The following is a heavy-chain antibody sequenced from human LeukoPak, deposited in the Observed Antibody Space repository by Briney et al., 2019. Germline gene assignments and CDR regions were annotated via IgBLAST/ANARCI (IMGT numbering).Heavy chain of an antibody. CDR2: MKPRGTT. Sequence: PGEPLRLSCAASGFSLSDAWMSWVRQAPGKGLECVGRMKPRGTTEDGAPMNDRFIVSRDDSKNTLYLQMNSLKAEDTGLYYCSQLSRGYWGQGAQVTVSS. V-gene: IGHV3-15*01. J-gene: IGHJ4*02. CDR3: SQLSRGY. D-gene: IGHD2-15*01. CDR1: GFSLSDAW.